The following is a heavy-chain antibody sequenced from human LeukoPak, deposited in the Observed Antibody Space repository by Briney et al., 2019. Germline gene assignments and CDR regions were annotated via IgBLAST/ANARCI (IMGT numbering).Heavy chain of an antibody. J-gene: IGHJ4*02. CDR1: GFTFSSYA. CDR3: ATRAGYYDSSGLFDY. D-gene: IGHD3-22*01. V-gene: IGHV3-53*01. CDR2: IYSGGST. Sequence: PGGSLRLSCAASGFTFSSYAMSWVRQAPGKGLEWVSVIYSGGSTYYADSVKGRFTISRDNSKNTLYLQMNSLRAEDTAVYYCATRAGYYDSSGLFDYWGQGTLVTVSS.